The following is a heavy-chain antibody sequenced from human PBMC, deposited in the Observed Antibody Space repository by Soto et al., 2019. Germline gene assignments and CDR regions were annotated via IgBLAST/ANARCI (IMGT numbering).Heavy chain of an antibody. CDR1: GFTFSSYG. Sequence: QVQLVESGGGVVQPGRSLRLSCAASGFTFSSYGMHWVRQAPGKGLEWVAVIWYDGSNKDYADSVKGRFTISRDNSKNTLYLQMNSLRAEDTAVYYCARPYCSSTSCHDAFDIWGQGTMVTVSS. D-gene: IGHD2-2*01. V-gene: IGHV3-33*01. CDR3: ARPYCSSTSCHDAFDI. J-gene: IGHJ3*02. CDR2: IWYDGSNK.